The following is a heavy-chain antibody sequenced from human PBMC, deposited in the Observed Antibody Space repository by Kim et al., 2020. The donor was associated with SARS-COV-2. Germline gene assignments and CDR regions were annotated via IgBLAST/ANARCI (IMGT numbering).Heavy chain of an antibody. Sequence: ASVKVSYKVSGYTLTELSMHWVRQAPGKGLEWMGGFDPEDGETIYAQKFQGRVTMTEDTSTDTAYMELSSLRSKDTSEYYCATGIAARPFDSWGHGTLDT. CDR3: ATGIAARPFDS. D-gene: IGHD6-6*01. CDR1: GYTLTELS. V-gene: IGHV1-24*01. J-gene: IGHJ4*01. CDR2: FDPEDGET.